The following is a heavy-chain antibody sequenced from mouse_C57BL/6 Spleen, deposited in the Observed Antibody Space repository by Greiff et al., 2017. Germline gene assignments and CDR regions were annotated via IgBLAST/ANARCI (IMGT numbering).Heavy chain of an antibody. Sequence: QVQLQQSGPELVKPGASVKISCKASGYAFSSSWMNWVKQRPGKGLEWIGRIYPGDGDTNYNGKFKGKATLTADKSSRTAYMQLSSLTSEDSAVYFCSLYYSNYDAIDYWGQGTSVTVSS. CDR3: SLYYSNYDAIDY. V-gene: IGHV1-82*01. J-gene: IGHJ4*01. CDR1: GYAFSSSW. D-gene: IGHD2-5*01. CDR2: IYPGDGDT.